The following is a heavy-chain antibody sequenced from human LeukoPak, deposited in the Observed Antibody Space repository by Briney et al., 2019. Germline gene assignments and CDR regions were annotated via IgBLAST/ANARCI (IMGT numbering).Heavy chain of an antibody. CDR2: ISYDGSNK. D-gene: IGHD2-8*01. Sequence: PGRSLRLSCAASGFTFSSYGMHWVRQAPGKGLEWVAVISYDGSNKYYADSVKGRFTISRDNSKNTLYLQMNSLRAEDTAVYYCARDGCTNGVCPPDYWGQGTLVTVSS. V-gene: IGHV3-30*03. CDR3: ARDGCTNGVCPPDY. J-gene: IGHJ4*02. CDR1: GFTFSSYG.